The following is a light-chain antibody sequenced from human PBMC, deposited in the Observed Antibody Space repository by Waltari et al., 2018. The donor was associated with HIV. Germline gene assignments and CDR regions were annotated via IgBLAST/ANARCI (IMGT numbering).Light chain of an antibody. CDR2: DVS. CDR1: SSDVGGYNY. V-gene: IGLV2-14*03. Sequence: QPALTQPASVSGSPVQPITISCSRTSSDVGGYNYVSCSQQHPGKAPKLKIYDVSNRPAVVSSRFSGYKAWNTASLTISVLQAEDEADYYCSSYTSSSAVVFGGGTKLTVL. CDR3: SSYTSSSAVV. J-gene: IGLJ2*01.